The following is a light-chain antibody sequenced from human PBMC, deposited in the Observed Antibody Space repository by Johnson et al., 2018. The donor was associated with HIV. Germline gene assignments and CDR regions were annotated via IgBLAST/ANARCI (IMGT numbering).Light chain of an antibody. CDR2: ENN. Sequence: QSVLTQPPSVSAAPGQKVTISCSGSSSNIGNNFVSWYQQLPGAAPKLLIYENNKRPSGIPDRFSGSKSGTSATLGITGLQTGDEADYYCGAWDSSLSAPVFETGTKVTVL. J-gene: IGLJ1*01. CDR1: SSNIGNNF. CDR3: GAWDSSLSAPV. V-gene: IGLV1-51*02.